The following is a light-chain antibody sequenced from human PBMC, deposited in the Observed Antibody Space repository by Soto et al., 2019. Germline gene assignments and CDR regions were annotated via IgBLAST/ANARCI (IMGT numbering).Light chain of an antibody. J-gene: IGLJ1*01. V-gene: IGLV2-14*01. CDR2: EVS. CDR3: SSYTTSGTYV. CDR1: SSDVGAYNY. Sequence: QSVLTQPASVSESPGQSITISCTGTSSDVGAYNYVSWYQQHPGKAPKLMIYEVSNRPSGVSDRFSGSKSGNTASLTISGLQAEDEGDYYCSSYTTSGTYVFGTGTKVTVL.